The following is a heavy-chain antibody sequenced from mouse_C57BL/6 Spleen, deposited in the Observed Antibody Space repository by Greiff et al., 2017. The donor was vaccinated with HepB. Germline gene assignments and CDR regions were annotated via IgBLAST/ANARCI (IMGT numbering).Heavy chain of an antibody. CDR2: IDPENGDT. Sequence: VQLKQSGAELVRPGASVKLSCTASGFNIKDDYMHWVKQRPEQGLEWIGWIDPENGDTEYASKFQGKATITADTSSNTAYLQLSSLTSEDTAVYYCTTDWEGDFDYWGQGTTLTVSS. J-gene: IGHJ2*01. D-gene: IGHD4-1*01. V-gene: IGHV14-4*01. CDR1: GFNIKDDY. CDR3: TTDWEGDFDY.